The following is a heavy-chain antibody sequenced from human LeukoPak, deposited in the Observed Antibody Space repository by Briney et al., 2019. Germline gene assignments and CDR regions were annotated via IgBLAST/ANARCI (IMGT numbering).Heavy chain of an antibody. CDR1: GFTFDDYA. CDR3: ARLVGADGAY. D-gene: IGHD2-8*02. V-gene: IGHV3-9*01. J-gene: IGHJ1*01. Sequence: GRSLRLSCAASGFTFDDYAMHWVRHAPGKGLEWVSGIAWNTGNTGYADSVRGRFTISRDNARNLLFLQMNSLRPDDTAVYYCARLVGADGAYWGQGTLVTVSS. CDR2: IAWNTGNT.